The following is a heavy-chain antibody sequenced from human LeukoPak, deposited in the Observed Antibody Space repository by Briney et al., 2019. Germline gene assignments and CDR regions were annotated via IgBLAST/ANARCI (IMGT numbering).Heavy chain of an antibody. CDR2: INAGSGNT. V-gene: IGHV1-3*01. D-gene: IGHD3-9*01. CDR1: GYTFTNYV. Sequence: ASVKVSCKASGYTFTNYVMHWVRQAPGQRLEWMGWINAGSGNTKYSQQFQGRVTITRDASASTAHMELSSLRSEDTAVYYCARGLRYFDWFGYWGQGTLVTVSS. J-gene: IGHJ4*02. CDR3: ARGLRYFDWFGY.